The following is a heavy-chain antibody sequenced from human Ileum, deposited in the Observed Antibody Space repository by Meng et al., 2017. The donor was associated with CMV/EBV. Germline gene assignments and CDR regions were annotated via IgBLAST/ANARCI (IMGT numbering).Heavy chain of an antibody. CDR1: GYTFTSYY. CDR3: ARPPGSIVGATLYLEYFHH. D-gene: IGHD1-26*01. J-gene: IGHJ1*01. CDR2: INPADGDI. V-gene: IGHV1-46*01. Sequence: ASVKVSCKAFGYTFTSYYIHWARQAPGQGLEWMGIINPADGDISYAQQFHGRVTMTRETSTSTVYMELSSLRSEDTAVYFCARPPGSIVGATLYLEYFHHWGQGTLVTVSS.